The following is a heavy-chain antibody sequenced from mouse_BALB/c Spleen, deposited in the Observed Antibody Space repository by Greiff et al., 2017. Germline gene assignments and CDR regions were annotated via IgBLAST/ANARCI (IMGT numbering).Heavy chain of an antibody. CDR1: GYAFTNYL. CDR2: INPGSGGT. J-gene: IGHJ2*01. V-gene: IGHV1-54*01. Sequence: VQLQQSGAELVRPGTSVKVSCKASGYAFTNYLIEWVKQRPGQGLEWIGVINPGSGGTNYNEKFKGKATLTADKSSSTAYMQLSSLTSDDSAVYFCARRRTGTGVDYWGQGTTLTVSS. D-gene: IGHD4-1*01. CDR3: ARRRTGTGVDY.